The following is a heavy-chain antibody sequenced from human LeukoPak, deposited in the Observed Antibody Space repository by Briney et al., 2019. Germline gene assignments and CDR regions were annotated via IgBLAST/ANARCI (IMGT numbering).Heavy chain of an antibody. Sequence: ASVKVSCKASGYSFTSYGYNWVRQAPGRGLERMGWISAYNGNTNYAQKVQGRVTVTTDTSASTAYMELRSLRADDTAVYYCARVLGQAAANRMDVWGQGTTVTVSS. V-gene: IGHV1-18*01. D-gene: IGHD6-13*01. CDR3: ARVLGQAAANRMDV. CDR1: GYSFTSYG. J-gene: IGHJ6*02. CDR2: ISAYNGNT.